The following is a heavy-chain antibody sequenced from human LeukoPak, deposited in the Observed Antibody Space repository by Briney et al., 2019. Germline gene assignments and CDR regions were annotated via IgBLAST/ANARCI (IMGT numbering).Heavy chain of an antibody. CDR2: INPNSVGA. V-gene: IGHV1-2*02. CDR1: GYTFTANY. CDR3: ARGSDSSGYPY. J-gene: IGHJ4*02. D-gene: IGHD3-22*01. Sequence: ASVKVSCKASGYTFTANYMHWVRQAPGQGLEWMGWINPNSVGANYAQKFQGRVTMTRDTSITTAYMELSRLRSDDTAVYYYARGSDSSGYPYWGQGTLVTVSA.